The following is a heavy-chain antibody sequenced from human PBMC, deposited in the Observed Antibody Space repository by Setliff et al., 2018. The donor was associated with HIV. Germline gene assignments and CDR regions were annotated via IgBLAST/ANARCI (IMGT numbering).Heavy chain of an antibody. J-gene: IGHJ6*03. Sequence: GASVKVSCAASGFSFSTYTMNWVRQAPGKGLEWVSSISSTSSYIYYADSVKGRFTISRDNAKNSLYLQMNSLRAEDTAVYYCARVLRIMTTVTTGRDYYYYMDVWGKGTTVTVSS. CDR1: GFSFSTYT. CDR2: ISSTSSYI. D-gene: IGHD4-17*01. V-gene: IGHV3-21*01. CDR3: ARVLRIMTTVTTGRDYYYYMDV.